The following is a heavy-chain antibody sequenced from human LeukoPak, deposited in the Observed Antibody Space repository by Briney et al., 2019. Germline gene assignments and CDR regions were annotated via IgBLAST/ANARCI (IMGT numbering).Heavy chain of an antibody. CDR2: IRNKADNYAT. CDR1: GFTFSDST. V-gene: IGHV3-73*01. J-gene: IGHJ3*02. CDR3: TGGVEVGIGAFDI. Sequence: PGGSLRLSCAASGFTFSDSTFHWVRQTSEKGLEWIGRIRNKADNYATVYAASVKGRFTISRDDSKNTLYLQMSSLKTEDMAIYYCTGGVEVGIGAFDIWGQGTLVIVSS. D-gene: IGHD1-26*01.